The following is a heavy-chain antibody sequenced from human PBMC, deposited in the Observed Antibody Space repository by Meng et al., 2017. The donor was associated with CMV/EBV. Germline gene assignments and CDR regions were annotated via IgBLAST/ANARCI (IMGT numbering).Heavy chain of an antibody. CDR3: TRSWIDSFTPDFDY. CDR2: INPNSAGT. CDR1: GYSFIGHY. V-gene: IGHV1-2*06. D-gene: IGHD2-2*03. J-gene: IGHJ4*02. Sequence: QGQLVQSGGEGKKPGASVKVSCKASGYSFIGHYIHWVRQATAQGLEWMGRINPNSAGTNYVEKFQGRVTMTRDTSNNIVYMELTRRTSDDTAVYYCTRSWIDSFTPDFDYWGQGTLVTVSS.